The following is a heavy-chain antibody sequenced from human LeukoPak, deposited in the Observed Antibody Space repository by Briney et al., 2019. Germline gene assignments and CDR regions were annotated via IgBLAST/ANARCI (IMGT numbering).Heavy chain of an antibody. V-gene: IGHV4-59*01. J-gene: IGHJ3*02. Sequence: SETLSLTCTVSGGSISSYYWNWIRQPPGKGLEWIGYIYDSGSTNYNPSLKSRVSISVDTSKNQFSLKLDSVTAADTAVYYCARESTEDDAFDIWGQGTMVTVSS. CDR1: GGSISSYY. CDR2: IYDSGST. CDR3: ARESTEDDAFDI.